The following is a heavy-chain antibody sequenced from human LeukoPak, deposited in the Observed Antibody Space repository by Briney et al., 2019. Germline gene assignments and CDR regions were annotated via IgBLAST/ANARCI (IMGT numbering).Heavy chain of an antibody. CDR3: AKTNWVAFDI. D-gene: IGHD7-27*01. CDR1: GGSISSSY. CDR2: IYYSGST. J-gene: IGHJ3*02. Sequence: SESLSLTCIVSGGSISSSYWSWIRQPPGKGLEWIGFIYYSGSTNYNPSLKSRVTISVDTSKNLFSLKLSSVTAADTAVYYCAKTNWVAFDIWGQGTMVTVSS. V-gene: IGHV4-59*03.